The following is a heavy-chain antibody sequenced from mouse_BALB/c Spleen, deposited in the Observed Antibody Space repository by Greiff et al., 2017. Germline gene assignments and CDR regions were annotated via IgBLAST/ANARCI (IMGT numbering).Heavy chain of an antibody. V-gene: IGHV7-3*02. CDR3: ARRGTSGFAY. CDR1: GFTFTDYY. J-gene: IGHJ3*01. CDR2: IRNKANGYTT. Sequence: EVQRVESGGGLVQPGGSLRLSCATSGFTFTDYYMSWVRQPPGKALEWLGFIRNKANGYTTEYSASVKGRFTISRDNSQSILYLQMNTLRAEDSATYYCARRGTSGFAYWGQGTLVTVSA. D-gene: IGHD4-1*01.